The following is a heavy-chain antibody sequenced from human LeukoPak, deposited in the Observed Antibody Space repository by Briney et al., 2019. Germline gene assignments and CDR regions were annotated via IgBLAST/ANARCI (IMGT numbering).Heavy chain of an antibody. D-gene: IGHD3-10*01. J-gene: IGHJ4*02. CDR1: GGSISSYY. CDR2: IYYSGST. CDR3: ARWREYYFDY. V-gene: IGHV4-59*08. Sequence: SETLSPTCTVSGGSISSYYWSWIRQPPGKGLEWIGYIYYSGSTNYNPSLKSRVTISVDTSKNQFSLELSSVTAADTAVYYCARWREYYFDYWGQGTLVTVSS.